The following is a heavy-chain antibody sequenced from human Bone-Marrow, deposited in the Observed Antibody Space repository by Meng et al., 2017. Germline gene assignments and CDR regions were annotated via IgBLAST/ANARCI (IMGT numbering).Heavy chain of an antibody. CDR3: AKGWGGFDY. Sequence: GESLKISCTVSDDSISSYYWNWIRQPPGKGLEWVSAISGSGGSTYYADSVKGRFTISRDNSKNTLFLQMNSLRAEDTAVYYCAKGWGGFDYWGQGTLVTVSS. CDR1: DDSISSYY. J-gene: IGHJ4*02. CDR2: ISGSGGST. D-gene: IGHD3-16*01. V-gene: IGHV3-23*01.